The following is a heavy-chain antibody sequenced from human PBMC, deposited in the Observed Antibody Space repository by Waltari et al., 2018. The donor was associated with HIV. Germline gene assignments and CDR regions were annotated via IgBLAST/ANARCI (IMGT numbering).Heavy chain of an antibody. CDR3: ARGSSSLIVWFDP. CDR1: GGSLSRHY. V-gene: IGHV4-59*11. D-gene: IGHD6-13*01. J-gene: IGHJ5*02. CDR2: IYYSGNT. Sequence: QVQLQESGPGLVKPSEPLSLTCTVSGGSLSRHYWIWTRQPPGKGLEWIGYIYYSGNTNYNPSLKSRVTISVDTSKNQFSLKLNSVTAADTAVYYCARGSSSLIVWFDPWGQGTLVTVSS.